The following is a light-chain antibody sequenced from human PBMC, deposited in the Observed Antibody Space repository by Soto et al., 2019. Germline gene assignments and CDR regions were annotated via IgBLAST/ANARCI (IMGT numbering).Light chain of an antibody. J-gene: IGKJ1*01. CDR1: QTISSW. Sequence: DTQTTQSHSTLSVSVSDRVTITFLASQTISSWLAWYQQKRGKAPKLLIYKASTLKSGVPSRFSGSGSGTDFTLTISCLQSEDFATYYCQQYYSYPPTFGQGTKVDI. CDR2: KAS. V-gene: IGKV1-5*03. CDR3: QQYYSYPPT.